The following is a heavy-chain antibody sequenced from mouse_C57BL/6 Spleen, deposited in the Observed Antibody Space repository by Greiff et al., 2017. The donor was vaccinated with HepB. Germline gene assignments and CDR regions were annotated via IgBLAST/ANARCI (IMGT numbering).Heavy chain of an antibody. CDR1: GYTFTSYW. J-gene: IGHJ4*01. CDR2: INPSNGGT. V-gene: IGHV1-53*01. D-gene: IGHD2-4*01. CDR3: ARGGIYYDYPGAIDY. Sequence: VQLQQPGPELVKPGASVKLSCKASGYTFTSYWMHWVKQRPGQGLEWIGNINPSNGGTNYNEKFKSKATLTVDKSSSTAYMQLSSLTSEDSAVYYCARGGIYYDYPGAIDYWGQGTSVTVSS.